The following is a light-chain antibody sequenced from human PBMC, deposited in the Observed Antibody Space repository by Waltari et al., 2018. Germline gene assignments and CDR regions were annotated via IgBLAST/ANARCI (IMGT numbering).Light chain of an antibody. CDR3: QAWDTSTGGV. Sequence: SYELTQPPSVSVSPGQTASFACSGDKLGNKYASWYQQKPGQSPVLVIYEDTKRPSGFPERFSGSNSGNTATLTISGTQAMEEADYYCQAWDTSTGGVFGGGTKLTVL. V-gene: IGLV3-1*01. CDR1: KLGNKY. CDR2: EDT. J-gene: IGLJ2*01.